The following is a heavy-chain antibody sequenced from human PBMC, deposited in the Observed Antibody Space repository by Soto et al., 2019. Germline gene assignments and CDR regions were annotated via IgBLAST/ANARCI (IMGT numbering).Heavy chain of an antibody. J-gene: IGHJ4*02. CDR3: AKETNAYEINF. CDR2: ISYDGNTQ. D-gene: IGHD3-9*01. CDR1: GFIFSGYA. V-gene: IGHV3-30-3*01. Sequence: QVQLVESGGGVVQPGRSLRLSCAASGFIFSGYAMHWVRQAPGKGLEWVAVISYDGNTQYYSDSVKGRFTVSRDNSNNMLYVQTNNLRDEDTAMYYCAKETNAYEINFWGQGTLVTVSS.